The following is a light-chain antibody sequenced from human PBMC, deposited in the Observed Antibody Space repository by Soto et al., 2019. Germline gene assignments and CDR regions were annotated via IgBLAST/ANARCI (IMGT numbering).Light chain of an antibody. J-gene: IGLJ2*01. CDR1: SSNNGSNY. CDR3: AAWDDSLSVVV. V-gene: IGLV1-47*01. Sequence: QSVLTQPPSASGTPGQRVAISCSGSSSNNGSNYVYWYQQLPGTAPKLLIYRNNQRPSGVPDRFFGAKSGTSASLAISGLRSEDEADYYCAAWDDSLSVVVFGGGTKLTVL. CDR2: RNN.